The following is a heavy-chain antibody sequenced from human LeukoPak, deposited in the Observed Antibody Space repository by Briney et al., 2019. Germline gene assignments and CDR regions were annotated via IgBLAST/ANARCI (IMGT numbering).Heavy chain of an antibody. D-gene: IGHD2-8*02. CDR1: GFTFSSYS. CDR3: ARYVASTGTYWFDP. Sequence: GGSLRLSCAASGFTFSSYSMNWVGQAPGKSVEWVSYISGSSSTIFYADSVKGRFTISRDNAKNSLYLQMNSLRDEDTAMYYCARYVASTGTYWFDPWGQGTLVTVSS. V-gene: IGHV3-48*02. J-gene: IGHJ5*02. CDR2: ISGSSSTI.